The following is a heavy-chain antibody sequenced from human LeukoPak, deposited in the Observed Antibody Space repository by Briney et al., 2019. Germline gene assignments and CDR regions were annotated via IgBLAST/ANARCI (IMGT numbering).Heavy chain of an antibody. D-gene: IGHD3-10*01. V-gene: IGHV4-59*08. CDR3: ARGFSSGSNY. CDR1: GGSISSYY. Sequence: KPSETLSLTCTVSGGSISSYYWSWIRQPPGKGLEWIGYIYYSGNTNYNPSLKSRVTISVDTSKNQFSLKLSSVTAADTAVYYCARGFSSGSNYWGQGALVTVSS. CDR2: IYYSGNT. J-gene: IGHJ4*02.